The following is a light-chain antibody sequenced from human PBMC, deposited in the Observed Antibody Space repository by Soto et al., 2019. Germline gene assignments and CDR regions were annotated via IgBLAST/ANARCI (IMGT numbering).Light chain of an antibody. Sequence: QSVLTQAPSASGSPGQSVTISCAGTSNDVGRFNYVSWYQRHPGKAPKLIIYEVNKRPSGVPDRFSGSKSGNTASLTVSGLQAEDEADYFCSSFVHGTSYVFGTGNKLTVL. CDR2: EVN. CDR3: SSFVHGTSYV. CDR1: SNDVGRFNY. V-gene: IGLV2-8*01. J-gene: IGLJ1*01.